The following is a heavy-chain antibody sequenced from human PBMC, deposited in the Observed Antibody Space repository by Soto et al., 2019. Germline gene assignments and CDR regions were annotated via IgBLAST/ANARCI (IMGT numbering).Heavy chain of an antibody. CDR3: ARSAAAHSYYSYYGMDV. CDR2: TYPGASDT. V-gene: IGHV5-51*01. J-gene: IGHJ6*04. CDR1: GYSLTSYW. Sequence: PVASLKISCKRSGYSLTSYWIGWVRQMPGKGLDSMGTTYPGASDTRYSPSFQGQVTISADKSIRTAYLQWSSLKASDTAMYYCARSAAAHSYYSYYGMDVWGKGTTVTVSS. D-gene: IGHD6-13*01.